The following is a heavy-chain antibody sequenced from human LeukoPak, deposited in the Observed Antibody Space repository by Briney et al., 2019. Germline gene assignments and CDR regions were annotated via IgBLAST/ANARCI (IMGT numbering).Heavy chain of an antibody. CDR3: AKNWELLLDY. D-gene: IGHD1-26*01. J-gene: IGHJ4*02. Sequence: GGSLRLSCEASGFIFSTYGMSWVRQAPGKGLEWVSAISGSGGSTYYADSVKGRFTISRDNSKNTLYLQMNSLRAEDTAVYYCAKNWELLLDYWGQGTLVTVSS. V-gene: IGHV3-23*01. CDR1: GFIFSTYG. CDR2: ISGSGGST.